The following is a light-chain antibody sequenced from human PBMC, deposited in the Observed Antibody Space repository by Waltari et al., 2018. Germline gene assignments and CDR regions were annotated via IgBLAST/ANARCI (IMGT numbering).Light chain of an antibody. Sequence: QSALTQPPSASGSPGQSVSIACTGTSSDAGGYNFVSWYQQHPGKAPKLMIYDVNKQPSGVPDRFSGSKSGNTASLTVSGLQAEDEADYYCSSYAGSNNYVFGSGTKVTVL. CDR2: DVN. CDR1: SSDAGGYNF. V-gene: IGLV2-8*01. J-gene: IGLJ1*01. CDR3: SSYAGSNNYV.